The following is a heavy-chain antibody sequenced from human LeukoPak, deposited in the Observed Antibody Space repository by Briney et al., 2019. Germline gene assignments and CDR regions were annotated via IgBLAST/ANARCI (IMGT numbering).Heavy chain of an antibody. Sequence: PGGSLRLSCAASGFTFSSYAMHWVRQAPGKGLEWVAVISYDGSNKYYADSVKGRFTISRDNSKNTLYLQMNSLRAEDTAVYYCARDLVDRVLVGATGFDYWGQGTLVTVSS. J-gene: IGHJ4*02. D-gene: IGHD1-26*01. CDR2: ISYDGSNK. V-gene: IGHV3-30-3*01. CDR3: ARDLVDRVLVGATGFDY. CDR1: GFTFSSYA.